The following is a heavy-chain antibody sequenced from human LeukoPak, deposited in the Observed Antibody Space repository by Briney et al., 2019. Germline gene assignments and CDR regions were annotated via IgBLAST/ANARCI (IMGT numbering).Heavy chain of an antibody. Sequence: GESLKISCKGSGYSFTSYWIGWVRQMPGKGLEGMGIIYPGDSDTRYSPSFQGQVTISADKSISTAYLQWSSLKASDTAMYYCARQGAYYYDSSGYYYGNWFDPWGQGTLVTVSS. V-gene: IGHV5-51*01. CDR3: ARQGAYYYDSSGYYYGNWFDP. CDR1: GYSFTSYW. D-gene: IGHD3-22*01. J-gene: IGHJ5*02. CDR2: IYPGDSDT.